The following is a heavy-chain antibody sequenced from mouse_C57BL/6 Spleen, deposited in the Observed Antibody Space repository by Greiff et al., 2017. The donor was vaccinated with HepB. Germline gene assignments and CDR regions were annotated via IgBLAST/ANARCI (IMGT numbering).Heavy chain of an antibody. D-gene: IGHD1-1*01. CDR3: ARDEGYYGSSYESWFAY. V-gene: IGHV5-4*01. Sequence: EVKVVESGGGLVKPGGSLKLSCAASGFTFSSYAMSWVRQTPEKRLEWVATISDGGSYTYYPDNVKGRFTISRDNAKNNLYLQMSHLKSEDTAMYYCARDEGYYGSSYESWFAYWGQGTLVTVSA. CDR1: GFTFSSYA. J-gene: IGHJ3*01. CDR2: ISDGGSYT.